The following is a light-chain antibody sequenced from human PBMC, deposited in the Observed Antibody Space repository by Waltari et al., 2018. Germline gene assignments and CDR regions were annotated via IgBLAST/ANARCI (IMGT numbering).Light chain of an antibody. V-gene: IGKV3-11*01. CDR3: QQTNNWPLT. Sequence: ELELTQSPATLSLSPGEGATLSCRASQSVLTHLAWYQHKPGQAPRLLIYGSSNRATDIPARFSGSGSGTDFTLTISSLEPEDFADYYCQQTNNWPLTFGGGTKVDIK. J-gene: IGKJ4*01. CDR2: GSS. CDR1: QSVLTH.